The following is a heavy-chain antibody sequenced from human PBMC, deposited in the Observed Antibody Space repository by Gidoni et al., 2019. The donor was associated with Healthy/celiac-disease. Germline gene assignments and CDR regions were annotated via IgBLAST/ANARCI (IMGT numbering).Heavy chain of an antibody. Sequence: EVQLLESGGGLVQPGGSLRLSCAASGFTFSSYAMSWVRQAPGKGLEWVSAISGSGGSTYYADSVKGRFTISRDNSKNTLYLQMNSLRAEDTAVYYCATTDSSSWYAEYFQHWGQGTLVTVSS. CDR2: ISGSGGST. J-gene: IGHJ1*01. CDR1: GFTFSSYA. V-gene: IGHV3-23*01. CDR3: ATTDSSSWYAEYFQH. D-gene: IGHD6-13*01.